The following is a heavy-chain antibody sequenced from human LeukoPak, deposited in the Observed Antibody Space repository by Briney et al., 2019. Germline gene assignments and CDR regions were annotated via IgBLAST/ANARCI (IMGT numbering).Heavy chain of an antibody. D-gene: IGHD3-22*01. J-gene: IGHJ4*02. CDR2: IKEDGSEK. CDR3: ARSRSGYYEDY. Sequence: GGSLRLSCAASGFTFSNYWMSWVRQAPGKGLEWVANIKEDGSEKYYVDSVKGRFTSSRDNAKNSLSLQVNRLSAEDTAVYYCARSRSGYYEDYWGQGTLVTVSS. CDR1: GFTFSNYW. V-gene: IGHV3-7*01.